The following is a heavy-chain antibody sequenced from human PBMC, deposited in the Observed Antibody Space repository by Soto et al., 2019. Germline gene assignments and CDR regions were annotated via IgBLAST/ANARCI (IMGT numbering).Heavy chain of an antibody. CDR2: IYYSGST. D-gene: IGHD6-13*01. CDR3: ARTSRGSSRVYYYMDV. CDR1: GGSISSYY. J-gene: IGHJ6*03. V-gene: IGHV4-59*08. Sequence: SETLSLTCTVSGGSISSYYWSWIRQPPGKGLEWIGYIYYSGSTNYNPSLKSRVTISVDTSKNQFSLKLSSVTAADTAVYYCARTSRGSSRVYYYMDVWGKGTTVTVSS.